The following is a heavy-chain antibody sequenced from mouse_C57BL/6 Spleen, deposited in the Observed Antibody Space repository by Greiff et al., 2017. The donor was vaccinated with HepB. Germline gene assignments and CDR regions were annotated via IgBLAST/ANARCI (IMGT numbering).Heavy chain of an antibody. V-gene: IGHV5-9-1*02. CDR3: TRDNDYDYDEDYYAMDY. Sequence: EVKLVESGEGLVKPGGSLKLSCAASGFTFSSYAMSWVRQTPEKRLEWVAYISSGGDYIYYADTVKGRFTISRDNARNTLYLQMSSLKSEDTAMYYGTRDNDYDYDEDYYAMDYWGQGTSVTVSS. D-gene: IGHD2-4*01. CDR1: GFTFSSYA. J-gene: IGHJ4*01. CDR2: ISSGGDYI.